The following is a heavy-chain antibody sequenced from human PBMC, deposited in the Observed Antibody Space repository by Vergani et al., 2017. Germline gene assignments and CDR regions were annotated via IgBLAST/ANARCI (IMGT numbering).Heavy chain of an antibody. CDR2: TYTSGAT. CDR3: ARDGGEYDKDALDV. Sequence: QVQLQESGPGLVKPSQTLSLTCTVSGGSFSTGGQSWTWLRQSAGKGLEWFGRTYTSGATNYNPSLRSLSIMSVDSSKKQFSLMLTSVTAADTAVYYCARDGGEYDKDALDVWGQGTKVTVTS. J-gene: IGHJ3*01. V-gene: IGHV4-61*02. D-gene: IGHD2-21*01. CDR1: GGSFSTGGQS.